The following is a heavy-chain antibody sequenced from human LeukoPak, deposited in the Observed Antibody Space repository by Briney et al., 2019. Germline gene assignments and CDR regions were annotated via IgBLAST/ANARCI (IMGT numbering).Heavy chain of an antibody. D-gene: IGHD3-22*01. CDR3: ARGLNYYDSSGYYPYFDY. Sequence: SGGSLRLSCAASGFTFSSYAMHWVRQAPGKGLEWVAVRSYDGSNKYYGDCVKGRFTISRDTSQNTLYLQMNSLRPEDTAVYYCARGLNYYDSSGYYPYFDYWGQGTLVTVSS. CDR2: RSYDGSNK. V-gene: IGHV3-30*04. CDR1: GFTFSSYA. J-gene: IGHJ4*02.